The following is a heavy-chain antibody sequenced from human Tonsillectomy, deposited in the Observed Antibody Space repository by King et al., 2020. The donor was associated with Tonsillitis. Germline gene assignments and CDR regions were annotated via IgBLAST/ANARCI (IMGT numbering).Heavy chain of an antibody. V-gene: IGHV3-43*02. CDR3: AKSVDYAYNHYMDV. CDR1: GFTFDDYA. CDR2: IVGTGGRT. J-gene: IGHJ6*03. D-gene: IGHD4-17*01. Sequence: QLVQSGGGVVQPGGSLRLSCSASGFTFDDYAMHWVRQAPGKGLAGVSLIVGTGGRTYYADAVKGRLTISRDNSKNSLYLQMSSLRIDDTALYYCAKSVDYAYNHYMDVWGKGTTVTVSS.